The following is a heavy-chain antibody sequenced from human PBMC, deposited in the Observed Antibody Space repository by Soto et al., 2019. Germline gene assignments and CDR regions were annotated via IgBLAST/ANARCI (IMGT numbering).Heavy chain of an antibody. J-gene: IGHJ6*02. D-gene: IGHD3-22*01. CDR1: GFTFSRYG. CDR3: AKDRYYYDSSGYFSYYYYGMDV. V-gene: IGHV3-30*18. Sequence: QVQLVESGGGVVQPGRSLRLSCAASGFTFSRYGMHWVRQAPGKGLEWVAVISYDGSNKYYADSVKGRFTISRDNSKNTLYLQMNSLRAEDTAVYYCAKDRYYYDSSGYFSYYYYGMDVWGQGTTVTVSS. CDR2: ISYDGSNK.